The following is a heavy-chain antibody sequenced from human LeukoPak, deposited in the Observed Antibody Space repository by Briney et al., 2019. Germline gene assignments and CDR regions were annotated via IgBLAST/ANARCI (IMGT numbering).Heavy chain of an antibody. J-gene: IGHJ6*02. CDR3: AKDPSSWYYYYGMDV. CDR1: GFTFSSYA. CDR2: ISGSGGST. Sequence: TGGSLRLSCAASGFTFSSYAMSWVRQAPGKGLEWVSAISGSGGSTYYADSVKGRFTISRDNSKNTLYLQMNSLRAEDTAVYYCAKDPSSWYYYYGMDVWGQGTTVTVSS. V-gene: IGHV3-23*01. D-gene: IGHD6-13*01.